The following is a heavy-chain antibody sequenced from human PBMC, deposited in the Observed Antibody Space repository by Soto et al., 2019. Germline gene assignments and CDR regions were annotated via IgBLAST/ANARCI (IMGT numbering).Heavy chain of an antibody. CDR1: GYTFTSYA. CDR2: INAGNGNT. V-gene: IGHV1-3*01. CDR3: AREAAALGHDY. J-gene: IGHJ4*02. D-gene: IGHD2-2*01. Sequence: ASVKVSCKASGYTFTSYAIHWVRQAPGQRLEWMGWINAGNGNTKYSQKFQGRVTITRDTSASTAYMELSSLRSEDTAVYYCAREAAALGHDYWGQGTLVTVSS.